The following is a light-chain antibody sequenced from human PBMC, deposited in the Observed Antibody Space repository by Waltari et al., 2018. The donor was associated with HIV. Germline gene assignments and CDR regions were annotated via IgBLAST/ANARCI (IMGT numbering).Light chain of an antibody. V-gene: IGLV1-47*01. J-gene: IGLJ6*01. CDR2: RND. CDR1: SSNVGKNY. CDR3: ASWDDALSSWL. Sequence: QSGLRQPPSTSRPPGQRVVISCSGSSSNVGKNYVSCFQQLPAAAPRLLIYRNDRRPSGVPDRFTAAKSGTSASLVISGLRSDDEADYFCASWDDALSSWLFGGGTKLTVL.